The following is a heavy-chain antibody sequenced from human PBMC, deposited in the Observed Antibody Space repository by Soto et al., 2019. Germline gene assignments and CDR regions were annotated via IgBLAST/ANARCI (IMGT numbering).Heavy chain of an antibody. CDR2: IWYDGSQK. CDR1: GFTFTNYG. Sequence: QVQLVESGGGVVQPGTSLRLSCAASGFTFTNYGMHWVRQAPGKGLEWVALIWYDGSQKFYADSVKGRFTISRDTSKNTLYLQMNSLRAEDTAVYFCARDLSGPLDYWGQGTLLTFSS. CDR3: ARDLSGPLDY. V-gene: IGHV3-33*01. J-gene: IGHJ4*02. D-gene: IGHD3-16*02.